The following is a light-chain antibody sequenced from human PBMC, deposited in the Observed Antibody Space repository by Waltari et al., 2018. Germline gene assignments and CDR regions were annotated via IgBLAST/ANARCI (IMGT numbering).Light chain of an antibody. V-gene: IGLV2-14*03. CDR3: SSQTLDGLVL. Sequence: QSALTQPASVSGSPGQSIPISCSGLGSAAGSSESVSWHQHHPDKAPQVIIYDVTHRPSGVSDRFSASKSANTASLTISRLQPEDEADYYCSSQTLDGLVLFGGGTRLTVL. CDR1: GSAAGSSES. J-gene: IGLJ2*01. CDR2: DVT.